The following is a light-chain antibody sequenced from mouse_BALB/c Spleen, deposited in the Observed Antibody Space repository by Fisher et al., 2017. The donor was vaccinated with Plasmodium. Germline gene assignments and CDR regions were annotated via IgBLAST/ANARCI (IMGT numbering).Light chain of an antibody. CDR2: FAS. CDR1: QSINNY. Sequence: DIVITQTPATLSVTPGDRVSLSCRASQSINNYLHWYQQKSHESPRLLITFASQSISGIPSRFSGSGSGTDFTLSLNNVETEDFGMYFCQHSNSWPLTFGAGTQLELK. J-gene: IGKJ5*01. V-gene: IGKV5-45*01. CDR3: QHSNSWPLT.